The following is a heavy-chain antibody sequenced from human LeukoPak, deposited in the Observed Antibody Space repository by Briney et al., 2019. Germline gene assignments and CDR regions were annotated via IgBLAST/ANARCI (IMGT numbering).Heavy chain of an antibody. Sequence: SVKVSCKASGGTFSSYAISWVRQAPGQGLEWMGGIIPIFGTANYAQKFQGRVTITTDESTSTAYMELSSLRSEDTAVYYCVRYYGSGGPFDYWGQGTLVTVSS. CDR1: GGTFSSYA. J-gene: IGHJ4*02. D-gene: IGHD3-10*01. CDR2: IIPIFGTA. CDR3: VRYYGSGGPFDY. V-gene: IGHV1-69*05.